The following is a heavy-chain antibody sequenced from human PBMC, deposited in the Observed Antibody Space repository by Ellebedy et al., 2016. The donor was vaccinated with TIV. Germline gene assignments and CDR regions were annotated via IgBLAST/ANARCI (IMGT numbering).Heavy chain of an antibody. CDR3: ARGRNTADGQGVLPVDY. D-gene: IGHD5-18*01. V-gene: IGHV4-39*01. CDR1: GGSISSSSYY. J-gene: IGHJ4*02. Sequence: MPSETLSLTCTVSGGSISSSSYYWGWIRQPPGKGLEWIGSIYYSGSTYYNPSLKSRVTISVDTSKNQFSLKLSSVTAADTAVYYCARGRNTADGQGVLPVDYWGQGTLVTVSS. CDR2: IYYSGST.